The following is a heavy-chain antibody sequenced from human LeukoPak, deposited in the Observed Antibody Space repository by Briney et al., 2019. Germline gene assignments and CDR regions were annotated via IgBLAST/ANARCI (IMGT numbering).Heavy chain of an antibody. J-gene: IGHJ3*02. CDR3: AGEDNSSGYRPFDI. Sequence: ASVKVSCKASGYTFTSYDFNWVRQATGQRPGWMGWMSPNSGDTGYAQKFQGRVTMTRDMSMSTAYMELSRLRSDDTAVYYCAGEDNSSGYRPFDIWGQGTMVTVPS. V-gene: IGHV1-8*01. D-gene: IGHD3-22*01. CDR2: MSPNSGDT. CDR1: GYTFTSYD.